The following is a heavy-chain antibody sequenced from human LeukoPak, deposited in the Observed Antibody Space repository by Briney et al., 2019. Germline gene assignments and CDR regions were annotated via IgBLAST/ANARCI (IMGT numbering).Heavy chain of an antibody. CDR2: TYYRSKWFN. CDR1: GDSVSSHSAA. J-gene: IGHJ5*02. CDR3: ARDSDYYASGTYYRVGFDP. D-gene: IGHD3-10*01. Sequence: SQTLSLTCAISGDSVSSHSAAWNWIRQSPSRGLEWLGRTYYRSKWFNDYAVSLKSRLTINADTSKNQFSLQLNSVSPEDTAVYYCARDSDYYASGTYYRVGFDPWGQGTLVTVSS. V-gene: IGHV6-1*01.